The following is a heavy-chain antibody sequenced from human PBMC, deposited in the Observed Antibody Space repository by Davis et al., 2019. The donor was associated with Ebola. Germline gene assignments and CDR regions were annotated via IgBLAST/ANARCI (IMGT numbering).Heavy chain of an antibody. CDR2: ILYSGTT. CDR1: GGSISDNY. J-gene: IGHJ6*02. CDR3: ARDGEGVGAWYYYYGMDV. Sequence: SETLSLTCTVSGGSISDNYWSWIRQPPGKGLEWIGYILYSGTTNYNPSLKGRVTILVDMSKNQFSLKLSSVTAADTAVYYCARDGEGVGAWYYYYGMDVWGQGTTVTVSS. V-gene: IGHV4-59*01. D-gene: IGHD1-26*01.